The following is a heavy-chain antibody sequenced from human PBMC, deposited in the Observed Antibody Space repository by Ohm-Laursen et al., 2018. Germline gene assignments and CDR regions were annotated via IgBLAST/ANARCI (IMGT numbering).Heavy chain of an antibody. CDR2: MNPNSGNT. V-gene: IGHV1-8*01. D-gene: IGHD2/OR15-2a*01. Sequence: SVKVSCKASGYTFTSYDINWVRQATGQGLEWMGWMNPNSGNTGYAQKLQGRVTMTTDTSTSTAYMELRSLRSDDTAVYYCARDWNMGLDYWGQGTLVTVSS. CDR3: ARDWNMGLDY. CDR1: GYTFTSYD. J-gene: IGHJ4*02.